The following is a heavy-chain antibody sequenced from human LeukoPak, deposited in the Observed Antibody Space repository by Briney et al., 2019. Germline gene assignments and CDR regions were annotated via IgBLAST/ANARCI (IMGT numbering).Heavy chain of an antibody. D-gene: IGHD3-10*01. Sequence: GESLKISCKGSGYSFTSYWIGWVRQMPGKGLEWMGIIYPGDSDTRYSPSFQGQVTISADKSISTAYLQWSSLKASDTAMYYCARHPVKYYYGSGSLPDYGGQGPLVTVSS. CDR2: IYPGDSDT. J-gene: IGHJ4*02. CDR3: ARHPVKYYYGSGSLPDY. V-gene: IGHV5-51*01. CDR1: GYSFTSYW.